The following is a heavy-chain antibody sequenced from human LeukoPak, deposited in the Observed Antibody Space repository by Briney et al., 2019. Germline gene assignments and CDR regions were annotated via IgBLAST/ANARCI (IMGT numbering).Heavy chain of an antibody. D-gene: IGHD6-13*01. V-gene: IGHV1-69*05. J-gene: IGHJ5*02. Sequence: ASVKVSCKASGGTFSSYAISWVRQAPGQGLEWMGGIIPIFGTANYAQKFQGRVTITTDESTSTAYMELGSLRSEDTAVYYCASAGIDWFDPWGQGTLVTVSS. CDR3: ASAGIDWFDP. CDR2: IIPIFGTA. CDR1: GGTFSSYA.